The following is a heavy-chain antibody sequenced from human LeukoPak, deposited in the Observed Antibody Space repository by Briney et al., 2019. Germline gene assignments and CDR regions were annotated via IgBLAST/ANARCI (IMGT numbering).Heavy chain of an antibody. D-gene: IGHD6-19*01. CDR3: ARGDYSSGWYWYAFDI. CDR2: IGTSSSYT. Sequence: GGSLRLSCAASGFTFSDYYMSWIRQAPGKGLEWVSYIGTSSSYTNYADSVRGRFTISRDNAKNSLYLQMNSLRAEDTAVYYCARGDYSSGWYWYAFDIWGQGTMVTVSS. J-gene: IGHJ3*02. CDR1: GFTFSDYY. V-gene: IGHV3-11*05.